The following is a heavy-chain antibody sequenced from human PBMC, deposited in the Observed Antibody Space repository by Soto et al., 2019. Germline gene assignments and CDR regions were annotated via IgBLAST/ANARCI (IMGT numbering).Heavy chain of an antibody. CDR1: GYSINSGYI. D-gene: IGHD1-1*01. V-gene: IGHV4-38-2*02. CDR3: VAWATVVNSPWFDP. Sequence: SETLSLTCTVSGYSINSGYIWGWVRRPPGQGLEWIGSRYSTGTTYYNPSLRRRVKMSVDTSKNQLSLVLRSVTAADTAVYYCVAWATVVNSPWFDPWGQGTQVTVSS. CDR2: RYSTGTT. J-gene: IGHJ5*02.